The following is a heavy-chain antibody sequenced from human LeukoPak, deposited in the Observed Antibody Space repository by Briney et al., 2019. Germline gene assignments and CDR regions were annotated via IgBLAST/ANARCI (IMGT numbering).Heavy chain of an antibody. Sequence: GGSLRLSCAASGFTFSSFSMNWVRQAPGKGLEWVSSISSSSSYIYYADSVKGRFTISRDDAKNSLYLQMNSLRAEDTAVYYCARLEAFIVGATGYFDYWGQGTLVTVSS. J-gene: IGHJ4*02. CDR3: ARLEAFIVGATGYFDY. D-gene: IGHD1-26*01. V-gene: IGHV3-21*01. CDR1: GFTFSSFS. CDR2: ISSSSSYI.